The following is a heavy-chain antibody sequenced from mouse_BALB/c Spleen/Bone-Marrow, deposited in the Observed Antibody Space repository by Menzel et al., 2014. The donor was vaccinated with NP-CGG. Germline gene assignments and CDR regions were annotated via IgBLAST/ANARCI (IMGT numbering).Heavy chain of an antibody. V-gene: IGHV5-9-2*01. J-gene: IGHJ3*01. Sequence: DVHLVESGGGLVKPGGSLKLSCAASGFTFSSCAMSWVRQTPEKRLEWVATISGDGRYTFYSDSVKGRFTISRDNAKNNLYLQLSSLRSEDTALYYCARHAYYDQTEVSFVYWGQGTLVTVSA. D-gene: IGHD2-4*01. CDR2: ISGDGRYT. CDR1: GFTFSSCA. CDR3: ARHAYYDQTEVSFVY.